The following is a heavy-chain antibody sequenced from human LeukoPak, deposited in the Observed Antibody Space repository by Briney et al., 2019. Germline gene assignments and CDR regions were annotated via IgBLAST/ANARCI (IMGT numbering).Heavy chain of an antibody. J-gene: IGHJ4*02. Sequence: GGSLRLSCAASGFTFSSYSMNWVRQAPGKGLEWVSSISSSSSYIYYADSVKGRFTISRDNAKNSLYLQMNSLRAEDTAVYYCARDKKESSSWAYYFDYWGQGTLVTVSS. CDR2: ISSSSSYI. V-gene: IGHV3-21*01. D-gene: IGHD6-13*01. CDR1: GFTFSSYS. CDR3: ARDKKESSSWAYYFDY.